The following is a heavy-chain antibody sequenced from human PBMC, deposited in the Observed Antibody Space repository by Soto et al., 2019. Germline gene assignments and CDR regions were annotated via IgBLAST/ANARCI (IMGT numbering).Heavy chain of an antibody. CDR3: AGGIAARPLGY. V-gene: IGHV4-30-4*01. Sequence: SETLSLTCTVSGGSISSGNYYWSWIRQPPGKGLEWIGFIFHSGSTNYNPSLKTRVTISVDRSKNQFSLKLSSVTAADTAVYYCAGGIAARPLGYWGQGTLVTVSS. D-gene: IGHD6-6*01. CDR1: GGSISSGNYY. CDR2: IFHSGST. J-gene: IGHJ4*02.